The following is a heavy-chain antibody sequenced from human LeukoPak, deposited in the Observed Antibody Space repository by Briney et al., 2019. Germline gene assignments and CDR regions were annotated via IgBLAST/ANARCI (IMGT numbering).Heavy chain of an antibody. CDR3: AKTGSGYYYFDY. CDR2: ISGSGGST. V-gene: IGHV3-23*01. CDR1: GFTFSSYW. J-gene: IGHJ4*02. D-gene: IGHD3-22*01. Sequence: GSLRLSCAASGFTFSSYWMHWVRQAPGKGLEWVSTISGSGGSTFYADSVKGRFTISRDNSKNTLYLQMNSLRAEDTAVYYCAKTGSGYYYFDYWGQGTLVTVSS.